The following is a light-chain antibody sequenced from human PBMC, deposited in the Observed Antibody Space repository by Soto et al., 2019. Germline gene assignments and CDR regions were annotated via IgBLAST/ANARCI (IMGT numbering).Light chain of an antibody. Sequence: IVLTHSPSTLSLSPGEGAPLSCMANQTVSSYLLWYQQKPGQAPRLLIYDASNRATGVPARFTGSGSETDFTLTISSLEPEDVAVYYCQHRMNWPLTFGQGTRLEIK. CDR3: QHRMNWPLT. J-gene: IGKJ5*01. V-gene: IGKV3-11*01. CDR1: QTVSSY. CDR2: DAS.